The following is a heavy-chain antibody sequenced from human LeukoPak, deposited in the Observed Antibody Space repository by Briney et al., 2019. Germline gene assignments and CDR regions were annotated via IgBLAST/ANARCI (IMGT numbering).Heavy chain of an antibody. J-gene: IGHJ4*02. Sequence: GRSLRLSCAASGFTFDDYAMHWVRQAPGKGLEWVSGISWNSGSIGYADSVKGRFTISRDNAKNSLYLQMNSLRAEDTALYYCAKDRGYSSSWYFDYWGQGTLVTVSS. D-gene: IGHD6-13*01. CDR1: GFTFDDYA. V-gene: IGHV3-9*01. CDR3: AKDRGYSSSWYFDY. CDR2: ISWNSGSI.